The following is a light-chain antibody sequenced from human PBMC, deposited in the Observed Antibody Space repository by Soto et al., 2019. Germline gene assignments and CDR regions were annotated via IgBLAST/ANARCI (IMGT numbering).Light chain of an antibody. CDR2: DVN. V-gene: IGLV2-14*01. J-gene: IGLJ1*01. Sequence: QSALTQPASVSGSPGQSITISCTGTTTDVGGYNFVSWYQQHPGRAPKVMIYDVNNRPSGVSNRFSGSKSGNTASLTISGLQAEDEADYYCSSYTSSSSLVFVFGTGTKSPS. CDR3: SSYTSSSSLVFV. CDR1: TTDVGGYNF.